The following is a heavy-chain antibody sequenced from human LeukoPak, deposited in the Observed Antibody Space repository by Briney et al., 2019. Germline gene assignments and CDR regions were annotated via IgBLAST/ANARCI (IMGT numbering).Heavy chain of an antibody. V-gene: IGHV4-59*01. J-gene: IGHJ4*02. CDR3: ASLIAVAGPGLDC. CDR1: GGSISSYY. Sequence: KTSETLSLTCTVSGGSISSYYWSWIRQPPGKGLEWIGYIYYSGSTNYNPSLKSRVTISVDTSKNQFSLKRSSVTAADTAVYYCASLIAVAGPGLDCWGQGTLVTVSS. D-gene: IGHD6-19*01. CDR2: IYYSGST.